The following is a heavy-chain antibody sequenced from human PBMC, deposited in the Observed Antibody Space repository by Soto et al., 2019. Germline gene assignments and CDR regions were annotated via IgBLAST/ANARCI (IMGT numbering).Heavy chain of an antibody. CDR1: GFTFSSYG. D-gene: IGHD3-22*01. CDR2: MSYEGRNE. CDR3: ARDGNYFDTSAYIDY. J-gene: IGHJ4*02. Sequence: GGSLRLSCAASGFTFSSYGVHWIRQAAGKGLEWVAVMSYEGRNEYYADSVKGRFTISRDNSKNTLYLQMNSLRVEDTAVYYCARDGNYFDTSAYIDYWGQGTVVTVSS. V-gene: IGHV3-30*03.